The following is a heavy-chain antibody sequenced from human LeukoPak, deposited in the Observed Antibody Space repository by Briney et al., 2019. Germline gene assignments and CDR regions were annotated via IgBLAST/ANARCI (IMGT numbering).Heavy chain of an antibody. CDR3: ARDLNGAFDI. CDR1: GGSISSYY. Sequence: SETLSLTCTVSGGSISSYYWSWIRQPPGKGLEWIGYIYYSGSTNYNPSLKSRVTISVDTSKNQFSLKLSSVTAADTAVYYCARDLNGAFDIWGQRTMVTVSS. V-gene: IGHV4-59*01. J-gene: IGHJ3*02. CDR2: IYYSGST.